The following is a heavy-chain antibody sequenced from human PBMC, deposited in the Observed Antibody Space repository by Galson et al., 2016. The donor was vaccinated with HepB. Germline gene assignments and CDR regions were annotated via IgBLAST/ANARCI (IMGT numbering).Heavy chain of an antibody. CDR3: AKASGVGGTPPRFDY. Sequence: SCAASGITFSSYAMNWVRQAPGKGLEWVSGISGSGGTTKYADAVKGRLTTSRDNSKNTLYLQMNSLRAEDTALYYCAKASGVGGTPPRFDYWGQGTLVTVSS. CDR1: GITFSSYA. CDR2: ISGSGGTT. J-gene: IGHJ4*02. D-gene: IGHD1-26*01. V-gene: IGHV3-23*01.